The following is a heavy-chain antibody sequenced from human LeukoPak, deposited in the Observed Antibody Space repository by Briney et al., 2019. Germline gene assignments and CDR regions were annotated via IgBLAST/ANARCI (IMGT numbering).Heavy chain of an antibody. CDR1: GFTFSSYG. Sequence: GGSLRLSCAASGFTFSSYGMSWVRQAPGKGLEWVSYISSSGSTIYYADSVKGRFTISRDNAKNSLYLQMNSLRAEDTAVYYCAREGASGNYLNEYYYYYYMDVWGKGTTVTVSS. V-gene: IGHV3-48*04. D-gene: IGHD4-11*01. J-gene: IGHJ6*03. CDR3: AREGASGNYLNEYYYYYYMDV. CDR2: ISSSGSTI.